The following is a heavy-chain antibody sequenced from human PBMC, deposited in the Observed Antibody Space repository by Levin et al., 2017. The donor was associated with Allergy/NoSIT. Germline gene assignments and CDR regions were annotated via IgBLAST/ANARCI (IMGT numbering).Heavy chain of an antibody. D-gene: IGHD3-22*01. V-gene: IGHV2-5*02. CDR1: GFSLSTSGVG. CDR3: AHSRTYYYDSSGHANDAFDI. Sequence: SGPTLVKPTQTLTLTCTFSGFSLSTSGVGVGWIRQPPGKALEWLALIYWDDDKRYSPSLKSRLTITKDTSKNQVVLTMTNMDPVDTATYYCAHSRTYYYDSSGHANDAFDIWGQGTMVTVSS. J-gene: IGHJ3*02. CDR2: IYWDDDK.